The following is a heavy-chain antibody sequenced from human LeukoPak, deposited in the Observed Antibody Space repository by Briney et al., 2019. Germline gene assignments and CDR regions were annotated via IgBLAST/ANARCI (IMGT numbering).Heavy chain of an antibody. CDR1: GYTLTELS. CDR3: ATDLDIAVAGTIFDY. CDR2: FDPEDGET. Sequence: GASVKVSCKVSGYTLTELSMHWVRQAPGKGLEWMGGFDPEDGETICAQKFQGRVTMTEDTSTDTAYMELSSLRSEDTAVYYCATDLDIAVAGTIFDYWGQGTLVTVSS. V-gene: IGHV1-24*01. J-gene: IGHJ4*02. D-gene: IGHD6-19*01.